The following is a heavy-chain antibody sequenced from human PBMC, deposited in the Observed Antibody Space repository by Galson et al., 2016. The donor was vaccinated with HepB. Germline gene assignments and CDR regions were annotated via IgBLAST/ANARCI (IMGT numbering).Heavy chain of an antibody. V-gene: IGHV1-24*01. J-gene: IGHJ6*02. CDR3: ATDSRNYYGMDV. CDR1: GYTLTELS. Sequence: SVKVSCKVSGYTLTELSMHWVRQAPGKGLEWMGGFDPEDGGTIYAQKFQGRVTMTEDTSTDTASMELSSLRSEDTAVYYCATDSRNYYGMDVWGQGTTVTVSS. CDR2: FDPEDGGT.